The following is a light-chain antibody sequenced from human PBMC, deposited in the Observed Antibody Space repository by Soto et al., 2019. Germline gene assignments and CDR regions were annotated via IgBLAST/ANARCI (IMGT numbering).Light chain of an antibody. Sequence: QSVLTQPASVSGSPGQSITISCTGTSSDVGGYNYVSWYQQHPGKAPKLMIYEVSNRPSGVSNRFSGSKSGITASLTISGLLAEDEADYYCCSYAGRYTYVFGTGTKVTVL. CDR3: CSYAGRYTYV. CDR1: SSDVGGYNY. J-gene: IGLJ1*01. V-gene: IGLV2-14*01. CDR2: EVS.